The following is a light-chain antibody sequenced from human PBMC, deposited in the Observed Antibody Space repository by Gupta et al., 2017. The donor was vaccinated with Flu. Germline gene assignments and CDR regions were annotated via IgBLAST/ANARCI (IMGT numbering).Light chain of an antibody. CDR2: DNN. Sequence: SLLTPPPSGSAAPGQTVTISCSGSSSNIGNKYVSWYQQLPGTAPKLRIYDNNKRPSGIPDRFSGSKSGTSATLGITGLQTGDEADYDCGTWDSSLSAWVFGGGTKLTVL. CDR1: SSNIGNKY. J-gene: IGLJ2*01. CDR3: GTWDSSLSAWV. V-gene: IGLV1-51*01.